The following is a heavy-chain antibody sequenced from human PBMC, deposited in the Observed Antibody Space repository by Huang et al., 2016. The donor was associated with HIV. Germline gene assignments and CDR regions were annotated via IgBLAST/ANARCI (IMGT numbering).Heavy chain of an antibody. CDR1: GFMFSTFG. CDR3: AKPSGDYEFFDF. J-gene: IGHJ4*02. CDR2: ISNDGSRK. V-gene: IGHV3-30*18. D-gene: IGHD4-17*01. Sequence: QVHLEESGGRVVQPGRPLRLSCTAAGFMFSTFGIDWVRQAPGKRLELVAGISNDGSRKYYVDSVKGRFTISRDNSKNIVYLQMNSLRPEDTAVYYCAKPSGDYEFFDFWGQGTVVTVSS.